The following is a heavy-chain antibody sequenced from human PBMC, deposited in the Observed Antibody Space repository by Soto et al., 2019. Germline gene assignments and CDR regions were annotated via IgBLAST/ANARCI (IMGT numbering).Heavy chain of an antibody. Sequence: QVQLQESGPGLVKPSGTLSLTCAVSSGSISSSDWWSWVRQPPGKGLEWIGEIYHSGSTNYNPSLQKPGNISIDKSKNQFPPKLSPVAAADTAIYYCAIRYSYYYYIHVWGKGTTVTVSS. CDR2: IYHSGST. CDR3: AIRYSYYYYIHV. J-gene: IGHJ6*03. D-gene: IGHD4-4*01. CDR1: SGSISSSDW. V-gene: IGHV4-4*02.